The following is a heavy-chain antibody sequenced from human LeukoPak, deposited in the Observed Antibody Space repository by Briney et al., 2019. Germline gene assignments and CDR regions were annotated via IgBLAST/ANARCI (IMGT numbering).Heavy chain of an antibody. J-gene: IGHJ4*02. CDR2: IHYSGAT. CDR3: APLRGASTAVFDS. V-gene: IGHV4-59*08. D-gene: IGHD2-21*02. CDR1: GGSISYDY. Sequence: PSETLSLTCTVSGGSISYDYWTWIRQSPGKRLEWIGYIHYSGATNYRPSLNRRVTISVDTSKNQFSLKLSSVTAADTALYYCAPLRGASTAVFDSWGQGTLVTVSS.